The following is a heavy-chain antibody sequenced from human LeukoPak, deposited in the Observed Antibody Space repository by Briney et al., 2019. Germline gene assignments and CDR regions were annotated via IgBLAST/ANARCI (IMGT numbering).Heavy chain of an antibody. Sequence: ASVKVSCKASGYTFNSYDINWVRQANGQGLEWMGWMNPNSGNTGYAQKFQGRVTMTRNTSISTAYMELSSLRSEDTAVYYCARGEHYGDYNWFDPWGQGTLVTVSS. CDR3: ARGEHYGDYNWFDP. D-gene: IGHD4-17*01. J-gene: IGHJ5*02. CDR2: MNPNSGNT. CDR1: GYTFNSYD. V-gene: IGHV1-8*01.